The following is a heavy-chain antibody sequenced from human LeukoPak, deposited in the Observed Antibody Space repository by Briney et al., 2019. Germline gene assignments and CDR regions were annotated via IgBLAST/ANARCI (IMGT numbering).Heavy chain of an antibody. J-gene: IGHJ6*02. D-gene: IGHD3-22*01. CDR3: ARGIVVVNYYYYYGMDV. CDR1: GGSISSYY. Sequence: SETLSLTCTVSGGSISSYYWSWIRQPPGKGLEWIGYIYYSGSTNYNPSLKSRVTVSVDTSKNQFSLKLSSVTAADTAVYYCARGIVVVNYYYYYGMDVWGQGTTVTVSS. CDR2: IYYSGST. V-gene: IGHV4-59*01.